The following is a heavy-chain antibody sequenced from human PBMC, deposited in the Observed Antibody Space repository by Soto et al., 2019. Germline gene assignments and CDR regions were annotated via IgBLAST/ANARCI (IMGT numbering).Heavy chain of an antibody. CDR3: ARDSIGYYGMGV. V-gene: IGHV3-23*01. CDR1: GFTFSLCA. CDR2: ISGSGGST. D-gene: IGHD6-6*01. Sequence: PGGSLRLSCAASGFTFSLCAMSWVRQAPGKGLEWVSLISGSGGSTYYADSVKGRFTISRDISKNRVYLQMNSLRAEDTAVYFCARDSIGYYGMGVWGQGTTVTVSS. J-gene: IGHJ6*02.